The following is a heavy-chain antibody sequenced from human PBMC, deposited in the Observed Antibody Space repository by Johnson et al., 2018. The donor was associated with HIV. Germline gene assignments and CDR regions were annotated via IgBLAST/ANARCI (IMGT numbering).Heavy chain of an antibody. J-gene: IGHJ3*01. CDR1: GFSVSDNY. D-gene: IGHD2-21*01. Sequence: VQLVESGGGLVQPGGSLRLSCAASGFSVSDNYVSWVRQAPGKGLEWVSVLYATNNTYYGDSVKGRFILSRDNSKNTLYLQMNSLRVEDTALYYCARGIGDEYAFDVWSQGTMVTVSS. V-gene: IGHV3-66*01. CDR3: ARGIGDEYAFDV. CDR2: LYATNNT.